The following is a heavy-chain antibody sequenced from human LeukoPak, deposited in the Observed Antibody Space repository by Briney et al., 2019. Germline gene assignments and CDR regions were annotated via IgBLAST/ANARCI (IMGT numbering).Heavy chain of an antibody. V-gene: IGHV3-48*04. D-gene: IGHD6-13*01. CDR1: GFTFSSYS. Sequence: PGGSLRLSCAASGFTFSSYSMNWVRQAPGKGLEWVSYISSSSSSIYYADSVKGRFTISRDNAKNSLYLRMSSLRAEDTAIYYCARVLRYSSSWHQADYWGQGSLVTVSS. CDR3: ARVLRYSSSWHQADY. J-gene: IGHJ4*02. CDR2: ISSSSSSI.